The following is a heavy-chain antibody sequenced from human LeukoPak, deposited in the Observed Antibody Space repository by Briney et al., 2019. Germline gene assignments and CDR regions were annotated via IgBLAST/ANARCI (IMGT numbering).Heavy chain of an antibody. J-gene: IGHJ3*02. CDR1: GGPISTYQ. D-gene: IGHD2-21*01. CDR2: IYYTGST. V-gene: IGHV4-59*08. Sequence: PSETLSLTCTVSGGPISTYQWSWIRQPPGKGLEWIGYIYYTGSTNYNPSLRSRVTISLDTSKNQFSLRVNSVTAADTAVYYCARQKPGNYAFDIWGQGTMVTVSS. CDR3: ARQKPGNYAFDI.